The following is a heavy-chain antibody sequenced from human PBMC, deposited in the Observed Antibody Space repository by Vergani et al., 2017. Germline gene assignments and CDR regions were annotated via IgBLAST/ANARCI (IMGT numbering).Heavy chain of an antibody. CDR1: GYTFTSYG. CDR2: LSAYNGNT. D-gene: IGHD2-2*01. Sequence: QVQLVQSGAEVKKPGASVKVSCKASGYTFTSYGISWVRQAPGQGLEWMGWLSAYNGNTNYAKKLQGRVTMTTDTSTSTPYMELRSLRSDDTAVYYCARDPDILVVPAAPYYYYYYGMDVWGQGTTVTVSS. V-gene: IGHV1-18*04. J-gene: IGHJ6*02. CDR3: ARDPDILVVPAAPYYYYYYGMDV.